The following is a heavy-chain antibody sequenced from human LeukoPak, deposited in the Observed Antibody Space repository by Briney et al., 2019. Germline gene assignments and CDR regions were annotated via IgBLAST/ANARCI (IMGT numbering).Heavy chain of an antibody. CDR3: ARELAITMAGNYYYMDV. CDR1: GYTFTSYD. J-gene: IGHJ6*03. D-gene: IGHD3-10*01. Sequence: ASVKVSCKASGYTFTSYDINWVRQATGQGLELMGWMNPNSGNTGYAQKFQGRVTMTRNTSISTAYMELSSLRSEDTAVYYCARELAITMAGNYYYMDVWGKGTTVTVSS. V-gene: IGHV1-8*01. CDR2: MNPNSGNT.